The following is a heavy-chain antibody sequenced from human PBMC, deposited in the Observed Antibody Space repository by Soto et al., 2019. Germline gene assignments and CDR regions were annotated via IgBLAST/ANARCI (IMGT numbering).Heavy chain of an antibody. D-gene: IGHD1-1*01. CDR3: ARLPERIDY. Sequence: PSETLSLTCTVSGGSISSSSYYWGWIRQPPGKGLEWIGSIYYSGSTYYNPSLKSRVTISVDTSKNQFSLKLSSVTAADTAVYYCARLPERIDYWGQGTLVTVSS. CDR1: GGSISSSSYY. J-gene: IGHJ4*02. V-gene: IGHV4-39*01. CDR2: IYYSGST.